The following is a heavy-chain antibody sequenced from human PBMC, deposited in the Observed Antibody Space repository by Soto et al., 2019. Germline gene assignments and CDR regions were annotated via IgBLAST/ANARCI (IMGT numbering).Heavy chain of an antibody. CDR2: ISAYNGNT. CDR3: ARDRQWLVVFDRMDV. V-gene: IGHV1-18*01. J-gene: IGHJ6*02. D-gene: IGHD6-19*01. Sequence: EASVKVSCKASGYTFTSYGISWVRQAPGQGLEWMGWISAYNGNTNYAQKLQGRVTMTTDTSTSTAYMELRSLRSDDTAVYYCARDRQWLVVFDRMDVWGQGTTVTVSS. CDR1: GYTFTSYG.